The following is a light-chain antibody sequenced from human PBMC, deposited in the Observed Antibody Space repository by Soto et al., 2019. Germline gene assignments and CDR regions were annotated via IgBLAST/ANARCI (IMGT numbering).Light chain of an antibody. V-gene: IGKV3-20*01. CDR2: SAS. CDR3: QQYGSSSYT. J-gene: IGKJ2*01. CDR1: QSVYSNY. Sequence: EIVLAQSPGTLSLSPGERATLSCRASQSVYSNYLAWYQQKPGQAPRLLIYSASTGATGIPDRFSGSGSGTDFTLTISRLEPEDFAMFYCQQYGSSSYTFGQGTKLEIK.